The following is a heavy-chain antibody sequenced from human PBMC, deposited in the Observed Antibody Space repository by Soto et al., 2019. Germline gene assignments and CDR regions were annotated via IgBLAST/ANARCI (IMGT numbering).Heavy chain of an antibody. Sequence: GGCLRLSCAASGFTVTDYAMHWVRQTPGKGLEWVALISYDASNQYHGDSVKGRFTISRDNSKNTVSLQMNSLRVEDTAVYYCVKVFYSILSGVDVWGPGTTVTGSS. J-gene: IGHJ3*01. CDR1: GFTVTDYA. CDR3: VKVFYSILSGVDV. CDR2: ISYDASNQ. V-gene: IGHV3-30*18. D-gene: IGHD2-21*01.